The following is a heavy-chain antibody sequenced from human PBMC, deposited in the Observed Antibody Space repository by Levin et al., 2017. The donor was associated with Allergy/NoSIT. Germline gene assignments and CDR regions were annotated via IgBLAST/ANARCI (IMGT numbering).Heavy chain of an antibody. J-gene: IGHJ4*02. D-gene: IGHD3-22*01. CDR3: TRVPPSPQYYYDSSDGTSSGEAQFDY. V-gene: IGHV3-49*03. CDR1: GFTFGDYA. Sequence: GESLKISCTASGFTFGDYAMSWFRQAPGKGLEWVGFIRSKAYGGTTEYAASVKGRFTISRDDSKSIAYLQMNSLKTEDTAVYYCTRVPPSPQYYYDSSDGTSSGEAQFDYWGQGTLVTVSS. CDR2: IRSKAYGGTT.